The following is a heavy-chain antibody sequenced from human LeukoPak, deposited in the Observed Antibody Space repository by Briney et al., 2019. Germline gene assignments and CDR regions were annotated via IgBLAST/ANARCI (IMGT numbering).Heavy chain of an antibody. CDR2: ISSNGGST. J-gene: IGHJ4*02. Sequence: GXLXLXXAXSGXTFXSYAMHWVRQAPGKGLEYVSAISSNGGSTYYANSVKGRFTISRDNSKNTLYLQMGSLRAEDMAVYYCARDGENGIDYWGQGTLVTVSS. CDR3: ARDGENGIDY. CDR1: GXTFXSYA. V-gene: IGHV3-64*01. D-gene: IGHD3-10*01.